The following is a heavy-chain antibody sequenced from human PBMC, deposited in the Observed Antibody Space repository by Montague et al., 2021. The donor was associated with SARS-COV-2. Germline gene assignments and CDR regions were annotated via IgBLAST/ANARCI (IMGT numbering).Heavy chain of an antibody. Sequence: SETLSLTCAVSRGSFSNYYWTWIRQSPGKGLEWIGEINQGGAPNXTPSLKSRVTISLDTSKKQISLKLNSVTVADTAVFFCARGRPVQGSFRHFDSISSGALDIWAQGSLVIVS. CDR2: INQGGAP. V-gene: IGHV4-34*01. D-gene: IGHD3-9*01. J-gene: IGHJ3*02. CDR1: RGSFSNYY. CDR3: ARGRPVQGSFRHFDSISSGALDI.